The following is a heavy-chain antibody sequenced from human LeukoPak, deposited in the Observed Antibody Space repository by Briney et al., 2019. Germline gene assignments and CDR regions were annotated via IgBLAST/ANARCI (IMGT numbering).Heavy chain of an antibody. Sequence: GGSLRLSCAASGFTFSSYWMSWVRQAPGKGLEWVANIKQDGSEKYYVDSVKGRFTISRDNAKNSLYLQMNSLRAEDTAVYYCTSVGFGPYYFDNWGQGTLVTVSS. V-gene: IGHV3-7*01. CDR2: IKQDGSEK. D-gene: IGHD3-10*01. CDR3: TSVGFGPYYFDN. CDR1: GFTFSSYW. J-gene: IGHJ4*02.